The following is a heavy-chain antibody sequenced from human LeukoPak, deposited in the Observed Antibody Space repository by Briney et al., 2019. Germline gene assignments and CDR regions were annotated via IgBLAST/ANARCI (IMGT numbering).Heavy chain of an antibody. Sequence: GGSLRLSCAASGFTVSSNYMSWVRQAPGKGLEWVSVIYSGGSTYYADSVKGRFTISRDNSKNTLYLQMNSLRAEDTAVYYCARGVVEYGSEIDYWGQGTLVTVSS. CDR3: ARGVVEYGSEIDY. D-gene: IGHD3-10*01. CDR1: GFTVSSNY. V-gene: IGHV3-66*01. CDR2: IYSGGST. J-gene: IGHJ4*02.